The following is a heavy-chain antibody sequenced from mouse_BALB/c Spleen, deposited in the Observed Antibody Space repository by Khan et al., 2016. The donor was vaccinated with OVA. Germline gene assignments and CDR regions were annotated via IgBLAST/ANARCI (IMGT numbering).Heavy chain of an antibody. Sequence: DLVKPGASVKLSCKASGYTFTSYWINWIKQRPGQGLEWIGRIGPGSSNAYYNDMFKDKATLTVDTSSNTAYIQLSSLSSEDTAVLFGARENYYGRSCYAMDYWGQGTSVTVSA. D-gene: IGHD1-1*01. J-gene: IGHJ4*01. V-gene: IGHV1S41*01. CDR3: ARENYYGRSCYAMDY. CDR2: IGPGSSNA. CDR1: GYTFTSYW.